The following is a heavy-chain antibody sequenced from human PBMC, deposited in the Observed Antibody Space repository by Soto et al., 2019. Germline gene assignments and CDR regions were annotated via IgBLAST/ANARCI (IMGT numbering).Heavy chain of an antibody. J-gene: IGHJ1*01. CDR3: ARREFECRGRDWWASVWDKGV. CDR1: GFTFSMYA. Sequence: PGGSLRLSCTASGFTFSMYALHWVRQAPGKGLEWVPIISFDGKTIDYGGSVRGRFTISRDNSHNTLYLQMDSLRTEDTAVYYGARREFECRGRDWWASVWDKGVWGRGNAITVTA. V-gene: IGHV3-30*04. CDR2: ISFDGKTI. D-gene: IGHD3-10*01.